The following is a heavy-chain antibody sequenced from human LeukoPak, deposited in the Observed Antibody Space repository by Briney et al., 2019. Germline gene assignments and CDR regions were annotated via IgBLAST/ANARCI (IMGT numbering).Heavy chain of an antibody. CDR2: MNPNSGNT. D-gene: IGHD2-2*01. J-gene: IGHJ4*02. CDR1: GYTFTSYD. CDR3: VRVVHCSSTSCYDADY. V-gene: IGHV1-8*01. Sequence: ASVKVSCKASGYTFTSYDINWVRQATGQGLEWMGWMNPNSGNTGYAQKFQGRVTMTRNTSISTAYMELSSLRSEDTAVYYCVRVVHCSSTSCYDADYWGQGTLVTVSS.